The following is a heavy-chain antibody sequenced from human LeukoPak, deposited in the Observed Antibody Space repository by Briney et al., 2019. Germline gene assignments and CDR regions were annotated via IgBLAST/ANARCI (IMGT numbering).Heavy chain of an antibody. D-gene: IGHD3-22*01. V-gene: IGHV3-30*03. CDR3: ARESYYYDSSGYQRSLPGDY. CDR2: ISYDGSNN. CDR1: GFTFSDYG. Sequence: GGSLRLSCAASGFTFSDYGMHWVRQAPGKGLEWVAVISYDGSNNYYADSVKGRFTISRDNSKNTLYLQLNSLRAEDTAVYHCARESYYYDSSGYQRSLPGDYWSQGTLVTVSS. J-gene: IGHJ4*02.